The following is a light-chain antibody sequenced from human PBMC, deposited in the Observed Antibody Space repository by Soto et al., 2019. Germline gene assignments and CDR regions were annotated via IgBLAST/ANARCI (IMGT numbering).Light chain of an antibody. CDR3: SSYTSSSTLLYV. CDR2: DVS. V-gene: IGLV2-14*01. Sequence: QCALTQPASVSGSPGQSITISCTGTSSDVGGYNYVSWYQQHPGKAPKLMIYDVSNRPSGVSNRFSGSKSGNTASLTISGLQAEDEADYYCSSYTSSSTLLYVFGTGTNLTVL. CDR1: SSDVGGYNY. J-gene: IGLJ1*01.